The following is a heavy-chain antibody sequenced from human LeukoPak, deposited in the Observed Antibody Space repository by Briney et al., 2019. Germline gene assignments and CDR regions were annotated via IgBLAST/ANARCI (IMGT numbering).Heavy chain of an antibody. CDR3: ARLGSRLAVAVGEYYFDY. Sequence: GESLKISCKGSGYSFTSYWIGWVRQMPGKGLEWMGIIYPGDSDTRYSPSFQGQVTISADKSISTAYLQWSSLKASDTAMYYCARLGSRLAVAVGEYYFDYWGQGTLVTVSS. CDR2: IYPGDSDT. CDR1: GYSFTSYW. J-gene: IGHJ4*02. D-gene: IGHD6-19*01. V-gene: IGHV5-51*01.